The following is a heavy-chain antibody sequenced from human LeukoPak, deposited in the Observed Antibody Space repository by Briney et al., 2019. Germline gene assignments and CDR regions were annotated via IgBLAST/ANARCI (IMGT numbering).Heavy chain of an antibody. D-gene: IGHD3-22*01. J-gene: IGHJ3*02. CDR2: INPSGGST. CDR1: GYTFTSYY. V-gene: IGHV1-46*01. Sequence: GASVKVSCKASGYTFTSYYMHWVRQAPGQGLEWMGIINPSGGSTSYAQKFQGRVTMTRDTSTSTVYMELSSLRSEDTAVYYCARDAPMAPPSITMIVVESPHAFDIWGQGTMVTVSS. CDR3: ARDAPMAPPSITMIVVESPHAFDI.